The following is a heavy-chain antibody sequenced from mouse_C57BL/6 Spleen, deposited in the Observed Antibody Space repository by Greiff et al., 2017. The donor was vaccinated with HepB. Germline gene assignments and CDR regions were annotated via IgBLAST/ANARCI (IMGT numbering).Heavy chain of an antibody. V-gene: IGHV5-4*03. CDR2: ISDGGSYT. D-gene: IGHD2-3*01. Sequence: EVMLVESGGGLVKPGGSLKLSCAASGFTFSSYAMSWVRQTPEKRLEWVATISDGGSYTYYPDNVKGRFTISRDNAKNNLYLQMSHLKSEDTAMYYCARRDGYSYFDYWGQGTTLTVSS. CDR3: ARRDGYSYFDY. CDR1: GFTFSSYA. J-gene: IGHJ2*01.